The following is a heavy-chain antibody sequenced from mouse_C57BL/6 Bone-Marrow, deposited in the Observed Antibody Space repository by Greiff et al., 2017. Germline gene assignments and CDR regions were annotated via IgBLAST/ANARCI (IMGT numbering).Heavy chain of an antibody. Sequence: EVHLVESGGGLVQPGGSLSLSCAASGFTFTDYYMSWVRQPPGKALEWLGFIRNKANGYTSEYSASVKGPFTISRATYTSFLYLQMDDLRADDSATGYCERDCYGFDYWGQGTTLTVSS. J-gene: IGHJ2*01. D-gene: IGHD1-1*01. CDR3: ERDCYGFDY. CDR1: GFTFTDYY. V-gene: IGHV7-3*01. CDR2: IRNKANGYTS.